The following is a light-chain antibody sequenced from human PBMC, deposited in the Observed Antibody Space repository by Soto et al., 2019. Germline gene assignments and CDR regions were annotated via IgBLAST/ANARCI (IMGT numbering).Light chain of an antibody. V-gene: IGLV1-40*01. CDR1: SSNIGAGHD. Sequence: QSALAQPASVSGSPGQSITISCTGSSSNIGAGHDVHWYQQLPGTAPKLLIYGNSNRPSGVPDRFSGSKSGTSASLAITGLQAEDEADYYCQSYDSSLSGSEVFGTGTKVTV. J-gene: IGLJ1*01. CDR2: GNS. CDR3: QSYDSSLSGSEV.